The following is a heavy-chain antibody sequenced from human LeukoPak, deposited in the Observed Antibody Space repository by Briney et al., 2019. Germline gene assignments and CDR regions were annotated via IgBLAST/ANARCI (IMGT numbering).Heavy chain of an antibody. J-gene: IGHJ4*02. CDR2: ISGSGSST. D-gene: IGHD1-7*01. Sequence: PGGSLRLSCAASGFTFSSYAMSWVRQAPGKGLEWVAVISGSGSSTYYADSVKGRFTISRDNSKNTLYLQMNSLRAEDTAVYYCANGRYDWNYGSLAFDYWGQGPLVTVSA. V-gene: IGHV3-23*01. CDR1: GFTFSSYA. CDR3: ANGRYDWNYGSLAFDY.